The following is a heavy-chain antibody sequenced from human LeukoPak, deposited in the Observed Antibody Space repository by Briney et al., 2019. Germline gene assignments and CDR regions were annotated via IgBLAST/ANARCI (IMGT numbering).Heavy chain of an antibody. Sequence: GGSLRLSCAASGFTFSSHAMHWVRQAPGKGLEWVAVISYVGSNKYYADSVKGRFTISRDNSKNTLYLQMNSLRAEDTAVYYCARSVDLGEWPPCDYWGQGTLVTVSS. J-gene: IGHJ4*02. V-gene: IGHV3-30-3*01. D-gene: IGHD3-16*01. CDR3: ARSVDLGEWPPCDY. CDR2: ISYVGSNK. CDR1: GFTFSSHA.